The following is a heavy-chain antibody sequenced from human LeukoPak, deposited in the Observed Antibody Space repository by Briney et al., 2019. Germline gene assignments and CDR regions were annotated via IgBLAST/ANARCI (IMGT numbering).Heavy chain of an antibody. J-gene: IGHJ4*02. D-gene: IGHD3-10*01. CDR1: GFTVSSNY. Sequence: PGGSLRLSCAASGFTVSSNYMSWVRQAPGKGLGWVSLIYSGGSTYYADSVKGRFTISRDNSKNTLYLQMNTLRAEDTAVYYCASPKVGNHGSGPFDYWGQGTLVTVSS. CDR2: IYSGGST. CDR3: ASPKVGNHGSGPFDY. V-gene: IGHV3-53*01.